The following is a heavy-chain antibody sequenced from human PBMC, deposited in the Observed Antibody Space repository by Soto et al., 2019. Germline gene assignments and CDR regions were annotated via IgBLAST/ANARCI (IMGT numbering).Heavy chain of an antibody. Sequence: QVQLVQSGAEVRKPGSSVKVSCKASGGTFSRHAISWVRQAPGQGLEGMGGIIPILGTANHAQKFQGRVTIIADESTSTVYMELSSLRSEDTAMYYCARGWGYDSNDYYYAYWGQGTLVIVSS. J-gene: IGHJ4*02. CDR3: ARGWGYDSNDYYYAY. CDR1: GGTFSRHA. CDR2: IIPILGTA. D-gene: IGHD3-22*01. V-gene: IGHV1-69*01.